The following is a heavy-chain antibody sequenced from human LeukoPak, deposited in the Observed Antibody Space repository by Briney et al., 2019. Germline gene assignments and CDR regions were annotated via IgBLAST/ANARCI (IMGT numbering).Heavy chain of an antibody. CDR2: ISAYNGNT. CDR1: GYTFTSNG. V-gene: IGHV1-18*01. D-gene: IGHD2-2*01. Sequence: ASVKVSCKASGYTFTSNGISWVRQAPGQGLEWMGWISAYNGNTNYAQKLQGRVTMTTDTSTSTAYMELRSLRSDDTAVYYCAILLEDIVVVPAHPHPFYFDYWGQGTLVTVSS. J-gene: IGHJ4*02. CDR3: AILLEDIVVVPAHPHPFYFDY.